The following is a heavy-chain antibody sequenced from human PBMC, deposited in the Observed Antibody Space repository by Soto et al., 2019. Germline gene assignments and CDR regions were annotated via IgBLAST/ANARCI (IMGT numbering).Heavy chain of an antibody. CDR2: INHSGST. V-gene: IGHV4-34*01. CDR3: ARATVTRLDY. CDR1: GGSFSGYY. D-gene: IGHD4-17*01. J-gene: IGHJ4*02. Sequence: SETLSLTCAVYGGSFSGYYWTWIRQPPGTGLEWIGEINHSGSTNYNPSLKSRVTISVDTSKNQFSLKLTSVTAADTAVYYCARATVTRLDYWGQGTLVTVSS.